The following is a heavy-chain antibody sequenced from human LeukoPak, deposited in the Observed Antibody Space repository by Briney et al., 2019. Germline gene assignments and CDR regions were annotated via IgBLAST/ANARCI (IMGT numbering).Heavy chain of an antibody. J-gene: IGHJ5*02. D-gene: IGHD2-15*01. CDR3: ARGPDIVVVVAGDEGNWFDP. Sequence: ASVKVSCKASGYTFTGYYMHWVRQAPGQGLEWMGWINPNSGGTNYAQKFQGRVTMTRDTSISTAYMELSRLRSEDTAVYYCARGPDIVVVVAGDEGNWFDPWGQGTLATVSS. CDR1: GYTFTGYY. CDR2: INPNSGGT. V-gene: IGHV1-2*02.